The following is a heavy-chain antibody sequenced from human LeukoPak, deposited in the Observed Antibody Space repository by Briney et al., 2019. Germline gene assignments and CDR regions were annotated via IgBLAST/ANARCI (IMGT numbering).Heavy chain of an antibody. J-gene: IGHJ4*02. CDR1: GYTFTNYY. Sequence: ASVKVSCKASGYTFTNYYMHWLRQPPGQGLEWMGWINPNSGGTNYAQKFQGRVTMTRDTSISTAYMDLSRLGSDDTAVYYCARDGALDYWGQGTLVTGSS. CDR2: INPNSGGT. V-gene: IGHV1-2*02. CDR3: ARDGALDY. D-gene: IGHD3-16*01.